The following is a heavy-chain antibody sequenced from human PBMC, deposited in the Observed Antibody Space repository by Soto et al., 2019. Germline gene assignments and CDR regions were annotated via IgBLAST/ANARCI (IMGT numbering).Heavy chain of an antibody. CDR3: ARDEGRFIIAARISFDY. Sequence: QVQLVQSGAEVKKPGASVKVSCKASGYTFTRYGISWVRQAPGQGLEWMGWISAYNGNTNYAQKLQGRVTMTTDTSTSTAYMELRSLRSDDTAVYYCARDEGRFIIAARISFDYWGQGTLVTASS. CDR1: GYTFTRYG. CDR2: ISAYNGNT. D-gene: IGHD6-6*01. V-gene: IGHV1-18*01. J-gene: IGHJ4*02.